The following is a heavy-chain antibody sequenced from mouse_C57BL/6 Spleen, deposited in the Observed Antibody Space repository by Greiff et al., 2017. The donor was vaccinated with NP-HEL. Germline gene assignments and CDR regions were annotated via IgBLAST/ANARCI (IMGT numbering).Heavy chain of an antibody. CDR3: ARRGYYYGSSLEDAMDY. CDR1: GYTFTSYW. V-gene: IGHV1-55*01. J-gene: IGHJ4*01. D-gene: IGHD1-1*01. CDR2: IYPGSGST. Sequence: QVHVKQSGAELVKPGASVKMSCKASGYTFTSYWITWVKQRPGQGLEWIGDIYPGSGSTNYTEKFKSMATLTVDTSSSTAYMQLSSRTSEDYTVYYCARRGYYYGSSLEDAMDYWGKGTSVTVSS.